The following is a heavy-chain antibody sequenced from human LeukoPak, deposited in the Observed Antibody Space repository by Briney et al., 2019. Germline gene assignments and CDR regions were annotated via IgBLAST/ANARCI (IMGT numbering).Heavy chain of an antibody. CDR1: GYTFTGYY. J-gene: IGHJ4*02. D-gene: IGHD6-13*01. Sequence: GASVKVSCKASGYTFTGYYMHWVRQAPGQGLEWMGWINPNSGGTNYAQKFRGRVTMTRDTSISTAYMELSRLRFDDTAVYYCARISAAGTFGVSDYWGQGTLVTVSS. CDR2: INPNSGGT. V-gene: IGHV1-2*02. CDR3: ARISAAGTFGVSDY.